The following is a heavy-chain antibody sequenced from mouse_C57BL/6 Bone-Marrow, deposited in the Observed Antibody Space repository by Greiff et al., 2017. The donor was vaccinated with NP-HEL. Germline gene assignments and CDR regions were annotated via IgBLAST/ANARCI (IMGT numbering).Heavy chain of an antibody. CDR1: GYTFTGYW. V-gene: IGHV1-9*01. D-gene: IGHD2-4*01. J-gene: IGHJ3*01. CDR2: ILPGSGST. CDR3: ARANDYDVRFAY. Sequence: QVQLQQSGAELMKPGASVKLSCKATGYTFTGYWIEWVKQRPGHGLEWIGEILPGSGSTNYNEKFKGKATFTADTSSNTAYMQLSSLTTEDSAIYYCARANDYDVRFAYWGQGTLVTVSA.